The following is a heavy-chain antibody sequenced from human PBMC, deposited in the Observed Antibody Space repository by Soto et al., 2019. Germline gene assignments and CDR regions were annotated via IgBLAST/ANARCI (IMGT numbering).Heavy chain of an antibody. CDR2: IYSGGST. D-gene: IGHD1-1*01. Sequence: GGSLRLSCAVSGFTVSSHYMSWVRQAPGKGLEWVSVIYSGGSTYYADSVKGRFTISRDNSKNTLYLQMNSLRAEDSAVYYCAQHDWFDPWGQGTLVTVLL. CDR3: AQHDWFDP. V-gene: IGHV3-66*01. CDR1: GFTVSSHY. J-gene: IGHJ5*02.